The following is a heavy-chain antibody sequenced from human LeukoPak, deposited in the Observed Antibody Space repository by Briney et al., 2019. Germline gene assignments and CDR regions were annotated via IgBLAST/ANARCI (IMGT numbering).Heavy chain of an antibody. CDR1: GGSFSGYY. V-gene: IGHV4-34*01. CDR3: ASIPMITFGGVIVIGPYFDY. D-gene: IGHD3-16*02. Sequence: NPSETLSLTCAVYGGSFSGYYWNWIRQPPGKGLEWIGEINQSGSTNYYPSLKSRVTISFDTSKNQFSLKLSSVTAADTAVYYCASIPMITFGGVIVIGPYFDYWGQGTLVTVSS. CDR2: INQSGST. J-gene: IGHJ4*02.